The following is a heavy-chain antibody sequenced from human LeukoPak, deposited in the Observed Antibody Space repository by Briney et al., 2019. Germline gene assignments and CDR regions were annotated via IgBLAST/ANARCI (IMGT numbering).Heavy chain of an antibody. CDR3: AISIFGVVQDAFDI. J-gene: IGHJ3*02. CDR2: IIPIFGTA. Sequence: ASVKVSCKASGGTFSSYAISWVRQAPGQGLEWMGGIIPIFGTANYAQKFQGRVTITTDESTSTAYMELSSLRSEDTAVYYCAISIFGVVQDAFDIWGQGTMVTVSS. V-gene: IGHV1-69*05. CDR1: GGTFSSYA. D-gene: IGHD3-3*01.